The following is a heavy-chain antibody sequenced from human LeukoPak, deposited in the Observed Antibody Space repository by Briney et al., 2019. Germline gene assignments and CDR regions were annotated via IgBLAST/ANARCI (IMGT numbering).Heavy chain of an antibody. CDR2: ISGSGTGT. D-gene: IGHD6-19*01. V-gene: IGHV3-23*01. CDR1: RFTFKDYA. J-gene: IGHJ4*02. CDR3: ARAPVAGIDY. Sequence: GGSLRLSCAASRFTFKDYAMNWVRQAPGKGLEWVSTISGSGTGTYYADSVKGRFTISRDNSRNTLHLQMDSLRADDTAVYYCARAPVAGIDYWGQGTLVTVSS.